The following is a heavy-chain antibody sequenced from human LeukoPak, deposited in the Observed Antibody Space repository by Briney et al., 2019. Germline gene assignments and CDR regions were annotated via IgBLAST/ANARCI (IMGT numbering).Heavy chain of an antibody. V-gene: IGHV7-4-1*02. Sequence: ASVKVSCKASGYTFTSYAMNWVRQAPGQGLEWMGWINTNTGNPTYAQGFTGRFVFSLDTSVSTAYLQISSLKAEDTAVYYCATSQYYYGSGSYPPTDYWGQGTLVTVSS. CDR2: INTNTGNP. CDR3: ATSQYYYGSGSYPPTDY. D-gene: IGHD3-10*01. CDR1: GYTFTSYA. J-gene: IGHJ4*02.